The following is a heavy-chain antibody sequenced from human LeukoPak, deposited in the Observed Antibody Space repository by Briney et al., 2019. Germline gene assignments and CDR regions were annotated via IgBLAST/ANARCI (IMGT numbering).Heavy chain of an antibody. J-gene: IGHJ5*02. CDR1: GGSISSSSYY. CDR3: ARDPTSGWYRFFGP. Sequence: PETLSLTCTVSGGSISSSSYYWGWIRQPPGKGLEWIGSIYYSGSTYYNPSLKSRVTISIDTSKNQFSLKLSSVTAADTAVYYCARDPTSGWYRFFGPWGQGTLVTVSS. CDR2: IYYSGST. V-gene: IGHV4-39*07. D-gene: IGHD6-19*01.